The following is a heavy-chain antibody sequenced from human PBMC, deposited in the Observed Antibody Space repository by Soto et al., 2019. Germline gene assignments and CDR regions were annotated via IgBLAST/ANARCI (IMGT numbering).Heavy chain of an antibody. CDR1: GFTFSSYS. Sequence: AGGSLRLSCAASGFTFSSYSMNWVRQAPGKGLEWVSSISSSSSYIYYADSVKGRFTISRDNAKNSLYLQMNSLRAEDTAVYYCARDRGSRDAFDIWGQGTMVTVSS. CDR2: ISSSSSYI. D-gene: IGHD6-13*01. J-gene: IGHJ3*02. V-gene: IGHV3-21*01. CDR3: ARDRGSRDAFDI.